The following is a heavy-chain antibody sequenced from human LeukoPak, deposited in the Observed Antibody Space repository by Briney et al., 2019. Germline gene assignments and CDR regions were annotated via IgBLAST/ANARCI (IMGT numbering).Heavy chain of an antibody. Sequence: ASVKVSCKASGYTFTSYYMHWVRQAPGQGLEWMGIINPSGGSTSYAQKFQGRVTMTRDTSTSTAYMELRSLRSDDTAVYYCARDGSADCSSTSCFDPWGQGTLVTVSS. J-gene: IGHJ5*02. CDR3: ARDGSADCSSTSCFDP. V-gene: IGHV1-46*01. CDR2: INPSGGST. CDR1: GYTFTSYY. D-gene: IGHD2-2*01.